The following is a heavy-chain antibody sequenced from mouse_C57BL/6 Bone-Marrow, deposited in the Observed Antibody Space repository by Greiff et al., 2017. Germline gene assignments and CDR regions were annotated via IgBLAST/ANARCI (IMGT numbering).Heavy chain of an antibody. J-gene: IGHJ4*01. CDR1: GYTFTSYW. D-gene: IGHD2-1*01. V-gene: IGHV1-55*01. CDR3: EAIYYGNDYAMDD. CDR2: IYPGSGST. Sequence: VQLQQPGAELVKPGASVKMSCKASGYTFTSYWITWVKQRPGQGLEWIGDIYPGSGSTNYNEKFKSKATLTVDTSSSTAYMQLSSLTSEDSAVYYCEAIYYGNDYAMDDWGQGTSGTVSS.